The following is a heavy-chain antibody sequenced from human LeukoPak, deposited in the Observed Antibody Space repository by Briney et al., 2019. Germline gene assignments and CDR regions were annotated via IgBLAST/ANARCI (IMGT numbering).Heavy chain of an antibody. V-gene: IGHV4-59*01. Sequence: SETLSLTCTVSGGSISSYYWSWIRQPPGKGLEWIGYIYYSGSTNYNPSLKSRVTISVDTSKNEFSLKLSSVTAADTAVYYCARVELAATGAPKWFDPWGQGTLVAVSS. D-gene: IGHD2-15*01. J-gene: IGHJ5*02. CDR1: GGSISSYY. CDR2: IYYSGST. CDR3: ARVELAATGAPKWFDP.